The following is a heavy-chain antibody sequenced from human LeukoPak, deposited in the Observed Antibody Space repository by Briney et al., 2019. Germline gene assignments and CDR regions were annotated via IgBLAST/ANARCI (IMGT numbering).Heavy chain of an antibody. V-gene: IGHV1-46*01. CDR3: ARARDCYGSGSLGFDP. D-gene: IGHD3-10*01. CDR1: GYTFTSYY. Sequence: ASVKVSCKASGYTFTSYYMHWVRQAPGQGLEWMGIINPSGGSTSYAQKFQGRVTMTRDTSTSTVYMELSSLRSEDTAVYYCARARDCYGSGSLGFDPWGQGTLVTVSS. J-gene: IGHJ5*02. CDR2: INPSGGST.